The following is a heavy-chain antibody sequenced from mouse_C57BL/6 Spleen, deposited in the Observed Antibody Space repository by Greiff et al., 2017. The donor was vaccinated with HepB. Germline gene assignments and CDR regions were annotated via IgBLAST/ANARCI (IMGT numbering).Heavy chain of an antibody. Sequence: VQLQQSGAELVRPGASVTLSCKASGYTFTDYEMHWVKQTPVHGLEWIGAIDPETGGTAYNQKFKGKAILTADISSSTAYMELRSLTSEDSAVYYCTLYGSSSWFAYWGQGTLVTVSA. CDR1: GYTFTDYE. J-gene: IGHJ3*01. CDR3: TLYGSSSWFAY. V-gene: IGHV1-15*01. D-gene: IGHD1-1*01. CDR2: IDPETGGT.